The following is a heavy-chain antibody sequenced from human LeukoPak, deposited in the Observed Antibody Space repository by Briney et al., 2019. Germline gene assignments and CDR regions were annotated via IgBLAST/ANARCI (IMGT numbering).Heavy chain of an antibody. CDR3: ARALGYSSGCFDY. Sequence: ASVKVSCKASGYTFTSYAMHWVRQAPGQRLEWMGWINAGNGNTKYSQEFQGRVTITRDTSASTAYMELSSLRSEDMAVYYCARALGYSSGCFDYWGQGTQVTASS. CDR2: INAGNGNT. V-gene: IGHV1-3*03. J-gene: IGHJ4*02. CDR1: GYTFTSYA. D-gene: IGHD6-19*01.